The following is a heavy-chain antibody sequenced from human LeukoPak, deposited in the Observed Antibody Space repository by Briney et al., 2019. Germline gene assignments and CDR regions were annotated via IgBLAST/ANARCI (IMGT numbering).Heavy chain of an antibody. CDR2: INHSGST. D-gene: IGHD2-15*01. Sequence: PSETLSLTCAVYGESFSGYYWSWIRQPPGKRLEWIGEINHSGSTNYNPSLKSRVTISVGTSKNQFSLKLNSVTAADTAVYYCARRCSGDSCYPSRFDYWGQGTLVTVSS. CDR1: GESFSGYY. J-gene: IGHJ4*02. CDR3: ARRCSGDSCYPSRFDY. V-gene: IGHV4-34*01.